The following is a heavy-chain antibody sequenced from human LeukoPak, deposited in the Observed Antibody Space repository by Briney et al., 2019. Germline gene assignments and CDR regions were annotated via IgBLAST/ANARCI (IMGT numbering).Heavy chain of an antibody. V-gene: IGHV3-21*01. J-gene: IGHJ4*02. Sequence: GGSLRLSCAASGFTFSSYSMNWVRQAPGKGLEWVSSISSSSSYIYYADSVKGRFTIPRDNAKNSLYLQMNSLRAEDTAVYYCARVGSSGYEGYWGQGTLVTVSS. CDR1: GFTFSSYS. CDR3: ARVGSSGYEGY. D-gene: IGHD3-22*01. CDR2: ISSSSSYI.